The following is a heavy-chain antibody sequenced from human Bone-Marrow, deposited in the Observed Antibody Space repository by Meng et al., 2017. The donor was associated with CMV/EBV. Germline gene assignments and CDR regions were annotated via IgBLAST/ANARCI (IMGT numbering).Heavy chain of an antibody. CDR2: IYSGGSST. D-gene: IGHD3-3*01. J-gene: IGHJ6*01. CDR3: ARDITIFGVAPLDV. V-gene: IGHV3-23*03. Sequence: GGSLRLSCAASGFTFSSYAMSWVRQAPGKGLEWVSVIYSGGSSTYYADSVKGRFTISRDNSKNTLYLQMNSLRAEDTAVYYCARDITIFGVAPLDVWGQGTTVTVSS. CDR1: GFTFSSYA.